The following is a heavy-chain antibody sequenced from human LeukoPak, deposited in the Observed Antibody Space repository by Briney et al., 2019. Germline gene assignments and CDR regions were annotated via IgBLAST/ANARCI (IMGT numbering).Heavy chain of an antibody. CDR1: GGSFRNYY. CDR2: INHSGST. Sequence: SETLSLTCAVYGGSFRNYYWSWIRQPPGKGLEWIGEINHSGSTKYNPSLKSRVTISVDRSKNQFSLKLSFVTAADTAVYYCARGPDFYDSSGYYPIWGQGTLVTVSS. CDR3: ARGPDFYDSSGYYPI. J-gene: IGHJ4*02. D-gene: IGHD3-22*01. V-gene: IGHV4-34*01.